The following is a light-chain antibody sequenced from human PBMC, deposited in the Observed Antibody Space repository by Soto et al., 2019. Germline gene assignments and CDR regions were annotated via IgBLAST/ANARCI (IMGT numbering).Light chain of an antibody. CDR2: EVS. V-gene: IGLV2-14*01. Sequence: QSALTQPASVSGSPGQSITISCTGTSSDVGGYNYVSWYQQHPGKSPKLMIYEVSNRPSGVSNRFPGSKAGNTASLTISWLQAEDEADYYFSSYTSSSTPYVFGTGTKLTVL. CDR1: SSDVGGYNY. CDR3: SSYTSSSTPYV. J-gene: IGLJ1*01.